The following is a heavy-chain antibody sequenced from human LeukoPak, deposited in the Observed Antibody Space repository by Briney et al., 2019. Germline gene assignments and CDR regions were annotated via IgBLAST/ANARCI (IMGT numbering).Heavy chain of an antibody. J-gene: IGHJ5*02. CDR2: ISSSSNNI. Sequence: GGSLRLSCAASGFTFSDYYMTWIRQAPGKGLEWVSYISSSSNNIHYANSVRGRFTISRDNAKNSVYLQMNSLRAEETAIYYCARAAGWFDPWGQGTLVTVSS. CDR3: ARAAGWFDP. CDR1: GFTFSDYY. V-gene: IGHV3-11*01.